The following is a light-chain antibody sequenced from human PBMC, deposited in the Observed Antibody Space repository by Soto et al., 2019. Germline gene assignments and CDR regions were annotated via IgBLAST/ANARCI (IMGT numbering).Light chain of an antibody. CDR1: SSDVGRYDY. Sequence: QSALTQPPSASGSPGESVTVSCTGASSDVGRYDYVSWYQQHPGKAPKLLIYGVTKRPSGVPDRFSGSKSGNTASLTVSGLQADDEASYYCNSYAGSNIYVFGTGTKLTVL. CDR3: NSYAGSNIYV. CDR2: GVT. J-gene: IGLJ1*01. V-gene: IGLV2-8*01.